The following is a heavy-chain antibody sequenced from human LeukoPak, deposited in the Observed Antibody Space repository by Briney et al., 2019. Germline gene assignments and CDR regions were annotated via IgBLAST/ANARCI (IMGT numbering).Heavy chain of an antibody. J-gene: IGHJ4*02. Sequence: GESLKISCQASGYTFSSHWIGWVRQMPGKGLEWMGIIYPDDSDTRYSPSFQGQVTISADKSISTAYLQWSSLKASDTAMYYCARLTGSGSYRVPAVLGYWGQGTLVTVSS. CDR1: GYTFSSHW. D-gene: IGHD3-10*01. CDR3: ARLTGSGSYRVPAVLGY. CDR2: IYPDDSDT. V-gene: IGHV5-51*01.